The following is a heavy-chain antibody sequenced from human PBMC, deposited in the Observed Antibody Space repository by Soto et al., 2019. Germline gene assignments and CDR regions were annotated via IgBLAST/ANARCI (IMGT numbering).Heavy chain of an antibody. CDR2: IYSGGST. CDR1: GFTFSSYA. D-gene: IGHD6-13*01. V-gene: IGHV3-66*04. J-gene: IGHJ4*02. CDR3: ARHGPLSIASAGTFALFDY. Sequence: GGSLRLACAASGFTFSSYAMSWVRQAPGKGLEWVSVIYSGGSTYYADSVKGRFTISRDNSKNTLYLQMNSLRAEDTAVYYCARHGPLSIASAGTFALFDYWGQGTLVTVSS.